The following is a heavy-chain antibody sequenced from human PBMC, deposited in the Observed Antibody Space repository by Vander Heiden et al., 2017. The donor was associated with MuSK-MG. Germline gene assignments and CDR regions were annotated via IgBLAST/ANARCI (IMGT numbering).Heavy chain of an antibody. CDR2: ISPNSGGT. J-gene: IGHJ4*02. Sequence: QVHLVQSGAEVKKSGASVKVSCKASGFTFTASYIHWLRQAPGQGLEWLGWISPNSGGTNYAQKCQGRVTLTRDTSISTAYMELSRLRYEETDVYFCARVIPYDSSGYNQAFFDYWVQGTLVPVS. V-gene: IGHV1-2*02. CDR3: ARVIPYDSSGYNQAFFDY. CDR1: GFTFTASY. D-gene: IGHD3-22*01.